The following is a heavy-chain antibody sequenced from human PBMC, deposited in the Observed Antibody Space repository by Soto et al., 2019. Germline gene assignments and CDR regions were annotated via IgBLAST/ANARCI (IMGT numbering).Heavy chain of an antibody. V-gene: IGHV3-30*18. CDR3: AKDRGWSSADLDY. J-gene: IGHJ4*02. Sequence: PGGSLTLSCAASGFTFISFGMHWVRQAPGKGLEWVALISYDGSNKYYADSVKGRFTISRDKSKNTLYLQMNSLRAEDTAVYYCAKDRGWSSADLDYWGQGTLVTVSS. CDR1: GFTFISFG. D-gene: IGHD6-19*01. CDR2: ISYDGSNK.